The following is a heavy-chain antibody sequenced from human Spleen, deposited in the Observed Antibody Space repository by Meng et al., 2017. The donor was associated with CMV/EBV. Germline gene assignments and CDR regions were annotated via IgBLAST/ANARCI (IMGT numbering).Heavy chain of an antibody. D-gene: IGHD3-10*01. V-gene: IGHV4-34*01. CDR3: ARAGITMVRGIKAYYYYGMDV. Sequence: ESLKISCAVYGGSSSGYYWTWIRQPPGKGLEWIGEINHSGSTKYSPSLKSRVTISVDTSKSQFPLKLSSVTAADTAVYYCARAGITMVRGIKAYYYYGMDVWGQGTTVTVSS. J-gene: IGHJ6*02. CDR2: INHSGST. CDR1: GGSSSGYY.